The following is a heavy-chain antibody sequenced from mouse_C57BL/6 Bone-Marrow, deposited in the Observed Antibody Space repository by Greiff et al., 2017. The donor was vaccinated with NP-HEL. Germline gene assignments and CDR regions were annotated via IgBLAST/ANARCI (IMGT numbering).Heavy chain of an antibody. Sequence: VQLQQPGAELVKPGASVKMSCKASGYHFTCYWITRVKQRPGQGPEWFGDLYPGSCSTHYNEMFTSKVTLTVDTSSSTAYTQLSSLTAEDSAVYYCARSDFDYWGRGTTLTVSS. CDR2: LYPGSCST. CDR1: GYHFTCYW. V-gene: IGHV1-55*01. J-gene: IGHJ2*01. CDR3: ARSDFDY.